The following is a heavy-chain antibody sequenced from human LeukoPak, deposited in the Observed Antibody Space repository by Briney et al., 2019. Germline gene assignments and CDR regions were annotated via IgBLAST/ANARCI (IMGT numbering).Heavy chain of an antibody. CDR1: GGSISGYY. V-gene: IGHV4-4*07. D-gene: IGHD3-22*01. CDR3: ARSRSSSGYFPFDY. Sequence: SETLSLTCTVSGGSISGYYWSWIRQPAGKGLEWIGRIYTSGYTNYNPSLKSRVAMSVDTSKNQFSLKLSSVTAADTAVYYCARSRSSSGYFPFDYWGQGTLVTVSS. CDR2: IYTSGYT. J-gene: IGHJ4*02.